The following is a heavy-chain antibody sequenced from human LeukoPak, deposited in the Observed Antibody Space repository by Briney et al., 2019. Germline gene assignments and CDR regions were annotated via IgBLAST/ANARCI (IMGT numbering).Heavy chain of an antibody. CDR3: ARAILSGYPDS. V-gene: IGHV4-61*02. Sequence: PSETLSLTCTVSGGSISSGSHYWSWIRQPAGKGLEWIGRIYTSGSTDYSPSLKSRVTISVDTSKNQFSLKLSSVTAADTAVYYCARAILSGYPDSWGQGTLVIVFS. CDR2: IYTSGST. CDR1: GGSISSGSHY. D-gene: IGHD3-3*01. J-gene: IGHJ4*02.